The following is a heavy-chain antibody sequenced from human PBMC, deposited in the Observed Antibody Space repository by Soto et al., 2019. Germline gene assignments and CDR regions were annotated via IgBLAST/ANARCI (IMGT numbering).Heavy chain of an antibody. D-gene: IGHD7-27*01. J-gene: IGHJ4*02. CDR3: AHRVGLQGNWGGGYFDF. V-gene: IGHV2-5*02. CDR1: GFSLATSGVG. Sequence: QVTLEESGPPRVKPTQPLTLTCTFSGFSLATSGVGVGWVRQPPGKALERLALIYWDDDKRYSPSLRSRLTVTQDTSRNQVVRTMTNMDPVDTATYYCAHRVGLQGNWGGGYFDFWGQGALVTVSS. CDR2: IYWDDDK.